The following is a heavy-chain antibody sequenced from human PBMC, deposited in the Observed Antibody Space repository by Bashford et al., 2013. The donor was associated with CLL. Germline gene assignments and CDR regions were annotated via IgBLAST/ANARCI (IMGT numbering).Heavy chain of an antibody. CDR3: ARGYYYDSSGYFPIDY. V-gene: IGHV3-74*01. Sequence: GSLRLSCAASGFTFSSYWMHWVRQAPGKGLVWVSRINSDGSSTSYADSVKGRFTISRDNAKNTLYLQMNSLRAEDTAVYYCARGYYYDSSGYFPIDYVGPGNPVTVSS. J-gene: IGHJ4*02. CDR2: INSDGSST. CDR1: GFTFSSYW. D-gene: IGHD3-22*01.